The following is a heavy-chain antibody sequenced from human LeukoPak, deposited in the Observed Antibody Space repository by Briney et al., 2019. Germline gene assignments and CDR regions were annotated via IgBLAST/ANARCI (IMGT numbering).Heavy chain of an antibody. CDR3: ARGLYHDLLTGYYKGDYYYYGMDV. D-gene: IGHD3-9*01. CDR2: IDHGGIT. CDR1: GGSSSGYF. V-gene: IGHV4-34*01. J-gene: IGHJ6*02. Sequence: PSETLSLTCTVYGGSSSGYFWSWIRQPPGKGLEWIGEIDHGGITNYNPSLLSRVTISLDTSSKQFSLRLTSVTAADTAMYFCARGLYHDLLTGYYKGDYYYYGMDVWGQGTAVTVSS.